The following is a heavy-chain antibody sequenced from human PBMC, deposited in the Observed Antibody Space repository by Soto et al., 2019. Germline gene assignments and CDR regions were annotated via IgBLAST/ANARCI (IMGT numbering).Heavy chain of an antibody. V-gene: IGHV6-1*01. CDR3: TRALSGSGPDP. CDR1: GDRVPSNSAA. J-gene: IGHJ5*02. CDR2: TYYRSKWYV. Sequence: PSQTLSLTCAISGDRVPSNSAAWNWFRQSTSRGLEWLGRTYYRSKWYVDYAVSLKSRISINPDTSKNQFSLQLNSVTPDDTAIYYCTRALSGSGPDPWGQGTLVTVSS. D-gene: IGHD6-19*01.